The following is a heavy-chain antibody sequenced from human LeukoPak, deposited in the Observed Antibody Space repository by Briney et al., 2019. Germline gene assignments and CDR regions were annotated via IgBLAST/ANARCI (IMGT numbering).Heavy chain of an antibody. CDR2: IYYSGST. CDR3: ARVGSGWYFFGMDV. V-gene: IGHV4-39*07. CDR1: GGSISSSSYY. J-gene: IGHJ6*04. Sequence: SETLSLTCTVSGGSISSSSYYWGWIRQPPGKGLEWIGRIYYSGSTYYNPSLKSRVTISVDTSKNQFSLKLSSVTAADTAVYYCARVGSGWYFFGMDVWGKGTTVTVSS. D-gene: IGHD6-19*01.